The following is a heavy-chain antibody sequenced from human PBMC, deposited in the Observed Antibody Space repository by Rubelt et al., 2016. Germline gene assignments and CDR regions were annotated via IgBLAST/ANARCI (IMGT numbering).Heavy chain of an antibody. CDR2: FAPEDGAT. Sequence: SGAEVKKPGASVKVSCKVSGYTLTELSMHWVRQAPGKGLEWMGGFAPEDGATIYAQKFQGRVTMTEDTSTDTAYMELSSLRSEDTAVYYCARPQRIRLLMVYAPTFDYWGQGTLVTVSS. CDR3: ARPQRIRLLMVYAPTFDY. CDR1: GYTLTELS. V-gene: IGHV1-24*01. J-gene: IGHJ4*02. D-gene: IGHD2-8*01.